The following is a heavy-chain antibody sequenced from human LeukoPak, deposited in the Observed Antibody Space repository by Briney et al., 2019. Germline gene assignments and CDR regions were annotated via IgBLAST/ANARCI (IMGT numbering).Heavy chain of an antibody. Sequence: PGGSLRLSCSVSGFTFSNYAMHWVRQAPGKGLEWVSLISISGDDKYYAESMKGRFTISRDNSKNSLYLQMNSLRSDDTALYFCAKDYSHLPYYYYGLDVWGQGTTVTVSS. CDR1: GFTFSNYA. D-gene: IGHD2-15*01. CDR2: ISISGDDK. V-gene: IGHV3-43*02. J-gene: IGHJ6*02. CDR3: AKDYSHLPYYYYGLDV.